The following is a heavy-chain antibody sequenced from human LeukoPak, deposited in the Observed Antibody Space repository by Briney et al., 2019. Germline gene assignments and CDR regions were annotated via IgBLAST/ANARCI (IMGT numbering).Heavy chain of an antibody. Sequence: ASVKVSCKASGYTLSSYAMYWVRRGPGQGLEWMGWINPNTGNPTYAQGFTGRFVFSLDTSVSTAYMQISSLKAEDTAVYYCTRDRWHDVLTGPSDAFDIWGQGTMVTVSS. CDR1: GYTLSSYA. D-gene: IGHD3-9*01. V-gene: IGHV7-4-1*02. CDR3: TRDRWHDVLTGPSDAFDI. CDR2: INPNTGNP. J-gene: IGHJ3*02.